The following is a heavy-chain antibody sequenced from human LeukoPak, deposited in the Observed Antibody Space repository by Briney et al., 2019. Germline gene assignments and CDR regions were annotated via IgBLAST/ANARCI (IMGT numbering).Heavy chain of an antibody. J-gene: IGHJ4*02. V-gene: IGHV4-59*01. CDR3: ARLTMKNYYFDY. D-gene: IGHD3-22*01. CDR1: GGSINSYY. Sequence: PSETLSLTCTVSGGSINSYYWSWIRQPPGKGLEWIGYMYYSGSPNYNPSLKSRVTISVDTSKSQFSLKLSSVTAADAAVYYCARLTMKNYYFDYWGQGTLVTVSS. CDR2: MYYSGSP.